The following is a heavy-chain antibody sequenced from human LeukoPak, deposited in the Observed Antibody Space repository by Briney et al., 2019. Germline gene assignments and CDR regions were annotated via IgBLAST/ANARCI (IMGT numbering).Heavy chain of an antibody. CDR3: AREGPSGYGYGRDAFDI. CDR2: IYYSGST. D-gene: IGHD5-18*01. V-gene: IGHV4-59*01. J-gene: IGHJ3*02. Sequence: KPSETLSLTCTVSGGSISSYYWSWIRQPPGKGLEWIEYIYYSGSTNYNPSLKSRVTISVDTSKNQFSLKLSSVTAADTAVYYCAREGPSGYGYGRDAFDIWGQGTMVTVSS. CDR1: GGSISSYY.